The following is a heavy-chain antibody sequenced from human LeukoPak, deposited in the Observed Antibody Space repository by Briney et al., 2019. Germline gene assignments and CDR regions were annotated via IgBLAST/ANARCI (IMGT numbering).Heavy chain of an antibody. J-gene: IGHJ4*02. CDR2: ISGSGSTR. CDR1: GFTFSSYA. Sequence: GGSLRLSCVASGFTFSSYAMNWVRQAPGKGLQWVSYISGSGSTRYYADSVRGRFTISRDNAKNSLSLQMNSLTAEDTAVYYCARDAGDSYSYETYYFDYWGQGTLVTVSS. D-gene: IGHD5-18*01. CDR3: ARDAGDSYSYETYYFDY. V-gene: IGHV3-48*03.